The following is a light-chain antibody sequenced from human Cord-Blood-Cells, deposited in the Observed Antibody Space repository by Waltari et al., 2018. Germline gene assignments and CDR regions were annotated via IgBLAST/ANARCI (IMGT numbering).Light chain of an antibody. CDR1: RSDVGGYNY. CDR2: EVS. Sequence: QSALTQPSSAPGSPGQSVTIFCTGTRSDVGGYNYLSWYQQPPGKAPKLLIYEVSKRPSVVPDRFSDSKSGNTASLTVSGLQAEDEADYYCSSYAGSNNLVFGTGTKVTVL. CDR3: SSYAGSNNLV. V-gene: IGLV2-8*01. J-gene: IGLJ1*01.